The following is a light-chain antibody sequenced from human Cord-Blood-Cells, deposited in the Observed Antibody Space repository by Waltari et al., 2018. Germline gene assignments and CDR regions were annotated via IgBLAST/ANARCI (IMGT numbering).Light chain of an antibody. CDR3: QAGDSSTVV. Sequence: SYELTQPPSVSVSPGQTPSITRAAVIFGDKYGCWYQQKPGQSPVLVIYQDSKRPSGLAERFSGSNAGNTATLTISGTQAMYEADYYCQAGDSSTVVFGGGTKLTVL. V-gene: IGLV3-1*01. CDR1: IFGDKY. J-gene: IGLJ2*01. CDR2: QDS.